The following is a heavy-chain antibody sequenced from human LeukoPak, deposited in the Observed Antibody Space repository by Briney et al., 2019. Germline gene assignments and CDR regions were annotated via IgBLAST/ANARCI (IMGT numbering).Heavy chain of an antibody. J-gene: IGHJ5*02. D-gene: IGHD2-15*01. Sequence: PGGSLRLSCAASGFTFSDYYMSWIRQAPGKGLEWVANIKQDGSEKYNVDSVKGRFTISRDNAKNSLHLQMNSLRAEDTALYYCARSCSGGTCNFPKFEPWGQGTLVTVSS. V-gene: IGHV3-7*01. CDR3: ARSCSGGTCNFPKFEP. CDR1: GFTFSDYY. CDR2: IKQDGSEK.